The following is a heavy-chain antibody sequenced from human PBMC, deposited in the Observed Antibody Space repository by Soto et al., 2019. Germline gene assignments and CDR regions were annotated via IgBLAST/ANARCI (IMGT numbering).Heavy chain of an antibody. CDR2: ISGSGGST. V-gene: IGHV3-23*01. CDR1: GFTFSSYA. Sequence: GGSLRLSCSASGFTFSSYAMSWVRPAPGKGLELVSAISGSGGSTYYADSVKGRFTISRDNSKNTLYLQMNSLTTEDTAVYYCAKANRKGSPGNFDYWGQGTLVTVSS. J-gene: IGHJ4*02. D-gene: IGHD2-15*01. CDR3: AKANRKGSPGNFDY.